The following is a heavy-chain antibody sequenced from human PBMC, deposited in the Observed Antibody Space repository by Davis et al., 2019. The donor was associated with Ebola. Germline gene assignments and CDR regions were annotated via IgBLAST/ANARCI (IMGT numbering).Heavy chain of an antibody. Sequence: GESLKISCAASEFTFSSYGMTWVRQAPGKGLEWVSSISAGGTAPYYADSVKGRFTISRDDSRNTVFLQMNTLRAEDTAVYYCTTWLVNHFDYWGQGTLVTVTS. CDR1: EFTFSSYG. CDR2: ISAGGTAP. V-gene: IGHV3-23*01. J-gene: IGHJ4*02. D-gene: IGHD1-1*01. CDR3: TTWLVNHFDY.